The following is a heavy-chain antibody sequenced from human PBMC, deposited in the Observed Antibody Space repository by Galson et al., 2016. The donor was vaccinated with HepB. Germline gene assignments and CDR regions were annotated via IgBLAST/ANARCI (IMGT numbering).Heavy chain of an antibody. Sequence: LRLSCAASGFTFSSYSMNWVRQAPGKGLEWIWAISYRGTTYDYPSLKSRLTVSVDTTKNQFSLMLSSVTAADTAVYYCARSVNEAFDIWGQGTMVTVSS. CDR2: ISYRGTT. J-gene: IGHJ3*02. CDR1: GFTFSSYSMN. D-gene: IGHD1-1*01. CDR3: ARSVNEAFDI. V-gene: IGHV4-59*05.